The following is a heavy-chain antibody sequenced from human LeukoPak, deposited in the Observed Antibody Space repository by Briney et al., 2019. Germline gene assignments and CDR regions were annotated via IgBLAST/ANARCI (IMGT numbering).Heavy chain of an antibody. CDR1: GFTFSSYS. CDR2: ISSSSSYI. CDR3: ARRCEDIVVVPAAMHYYYYGIGV. Sequence: PGGSLRLSCAASGFTFSSYSMNWVRQAPGKGLEWVSSISSSSSYIYYADSVKGRFTISRDNAKNSLYLQMNSLRAEDTAVYYCARRCEDIVVVPAAMHYYYYGIGVWGQGTTVTVSS. J-gene: IGHJ6*02. D-gene: IGHD2-2*01. V-gene: IGHV3-21*01.